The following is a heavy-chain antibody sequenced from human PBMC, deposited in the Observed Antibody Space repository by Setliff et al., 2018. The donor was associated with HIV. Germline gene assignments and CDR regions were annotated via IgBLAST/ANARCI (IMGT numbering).Heavy chain of an antibody. J-gene: IGHJ6*03. CDR2: IYSAGST. Sequence: SETLSLTCSVSGDSINNYYWYWIRQPAGKGLEWIGHIYSAGSTNYNPTLTSRVTMSVDMSKNQFSLKLRSVTAADMAVYYCVREYSGVYPDFSFYIDVWGKGTTVTVSS. CDR3: VREYSGVYPDFSFYIDV. V-gene: IGHV4-4*07. D-gene: IGHD5-12*01. CDR1: GDSINNYY.